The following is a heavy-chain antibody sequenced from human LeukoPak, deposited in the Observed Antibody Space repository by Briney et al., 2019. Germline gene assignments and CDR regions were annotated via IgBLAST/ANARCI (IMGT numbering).Heavy chain of an antibody. J-gene: IGHJ4*02. CDR1: GFTFSSYS. D-gene: IGHD3-10*01. CDR2: ITSNGGST. CDR3: ARDLSGSYMSDY. Sequence: PGGSLRLSCSGSGFTFSSYSMHWVRQAPGKGLEYVSGITSNGGSTYYADSMKGRFTISRDNSKNTLYLQMNSLTDEDTAVYYCARDLSGSYMSDYWGQGTLVTVSS. V-gene: IGHV3-64*04.